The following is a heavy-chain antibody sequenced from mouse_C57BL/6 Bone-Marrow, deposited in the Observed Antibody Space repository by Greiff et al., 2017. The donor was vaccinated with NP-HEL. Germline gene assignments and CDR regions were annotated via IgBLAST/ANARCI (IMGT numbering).Heavy chain of an antibody. CDR2: IDPEDGDT. J-gene: IGHJ3*01. CDR3: TTNSYYYGSRPWFAY. V-gene: IGHV14-1*01. CDR1: GFNIKDYY. D-gene: IGHD1-1*01. Sequence: EVQLQQSGAELVRPGASVKLSCTASGFNIKDYYMHWVKQRPEQGLEWIGRIDPEDGDTEYAPKFQGKATMTADTSSNTAYLQLSSLTSEDTAVYYCTTNSYYYGSRPWFAYWGQGTLVTVSA.